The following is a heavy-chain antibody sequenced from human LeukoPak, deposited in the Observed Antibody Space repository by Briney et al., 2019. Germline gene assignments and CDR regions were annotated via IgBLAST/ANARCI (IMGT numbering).Heavy chain of an antibody. CDR3: ARDGPTAYFDY. D-gene: IGHD5-18*01. Sequence: PGGSLRLSCAASGFTFDDYAMHWVRQAPGKGLEWVSGISWNSGTIGYADSVKGRFTISRDNAKNSVYLQMNSLRAEDTAVYYCARDGPTAYFDYWGQGTLVTVSS. J-gene: IGHJ4*02. CDR2: ISWNSGTI. CDR1: GFTFDDYA. V-gene: IGHV3-9*01.